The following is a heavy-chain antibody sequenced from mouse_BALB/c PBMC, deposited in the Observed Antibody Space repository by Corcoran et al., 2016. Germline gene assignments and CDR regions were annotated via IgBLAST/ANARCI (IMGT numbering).Heavy chain of an antibody. Sequence: EVQLQQSGAELVKPGASVKLFCTASGFNIKDTYMHWVKQRPEQGLEWIGRIDPANGNTKYDPKFQGKATITADTSSNTAYLQLSSLTSEDTAVYYWARSYDGYYGFAYWGQGTLVTVSA. J-gene: IGHJ3*01. CDR3: ARSYDGYYGFAY. V-gene: IGHV14-3*02. CDR2: IDPANGNT. D-gene: IGHD2-3*01. CDR1: GFNIKDTY.